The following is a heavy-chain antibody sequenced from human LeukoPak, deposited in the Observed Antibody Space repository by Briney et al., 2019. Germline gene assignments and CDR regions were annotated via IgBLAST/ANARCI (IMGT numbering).Heavy chain of an antibody. V-gene: IGHV3-23*01. Sequence: GGSLRLSCAASGFTFSSYAMSWVRQAPGKGLEWVSAISGSGGSTYYADSVKGRFTISRDNSKNTLYLQMNSLRAEDTAVYYCAKDLPSPDIVEVVAAFDYWGQGTLVTVSS. J-gene: IGHJ4*02. D-gene: IGHD2-15*01. CDR3: AKDLPSPDIVEVVAAFDY. CDR2: ISGSGGST. CDR1: GFTFSSYA.